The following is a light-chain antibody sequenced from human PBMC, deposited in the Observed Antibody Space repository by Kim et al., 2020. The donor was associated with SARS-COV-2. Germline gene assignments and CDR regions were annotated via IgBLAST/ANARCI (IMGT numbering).Light chain of an antibody. CDR1: QAINNY. CDR3: QQYGDLPST. Sequence: SASVGDRVNITCQASQAINNYLNWYQQKQGKAPRLLIYSASNLETGVPSRFSGSGSGTDFTFTISSLQPEDIATYYCQQYGDLPSTFGQGTKLEI. V-gene: IGKV1-33*01. CDR2: SAS. J-gene: IGKJ2*01.